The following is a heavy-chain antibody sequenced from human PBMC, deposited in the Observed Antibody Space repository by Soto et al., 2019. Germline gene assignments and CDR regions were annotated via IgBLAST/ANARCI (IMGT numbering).Heavy chain of an antibody. D-gene: IGHD1-20*01. J-gene: IGHJ4*02. Sequence: EVQLVESGGGLVQPGGSLRLSCAASGFTFSSYWMHWVRQAPGKGLVWVSRINTDESSTTYADSVKGRFTISRENAKNTLYLQMNSLRAEDTAVYYCARRGPVTGLAYWGQGTLVTVSS. V-gene: IGHV3-74*01. CDR1: GFTFSSYW. CDR3: ARRGPVTGLAY. CDR2: INTDESST.